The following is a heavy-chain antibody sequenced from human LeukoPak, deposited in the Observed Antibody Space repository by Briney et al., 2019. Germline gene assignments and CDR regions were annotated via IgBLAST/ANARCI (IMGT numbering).Heavy chain of an antibody. Sequence: HPGGSLRLSCAASGFTFSSYAMSWVRQAPGKGLEWVSTISGSGGSTYYADSVKGRFSISRDNSKSTLYLQMNSLRAEDTAVYYCAKGLRGYRNFDYWGQGTLVTVSS. CDR1: GFTFSSYA. J-gene: IGHJ4*02. D-gene: IGHD5-12*01. CDR3: AKGLRGYRNFDY. CDR2: ISGSGGST. V-gene: IGHV3-23*01.